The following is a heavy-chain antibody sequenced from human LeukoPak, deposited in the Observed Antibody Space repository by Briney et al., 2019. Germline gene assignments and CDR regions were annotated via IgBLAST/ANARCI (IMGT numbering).Heavy chain of an antibody. D-gene: IGHD7-27*01. CDR1: GFTFSSYA. CDR3: AKNTNWADDAFDI. V-gene: IGHV3-23*01. CDR2: ISGSGGST. J-gene: IGHJ3*02. Sequence: PGGSLRLSCAASGFTFSSYAMSWVRQAPGKGLEWVSAISGSGGSTYYADSVKGRFTISRDNSKNTLYLQMNSLRAEDTAVYYYAKNTNWADDAFDIWGQGTMVTVSS.